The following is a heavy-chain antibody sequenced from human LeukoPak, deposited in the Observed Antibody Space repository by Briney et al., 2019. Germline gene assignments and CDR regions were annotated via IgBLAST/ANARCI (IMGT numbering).Heavy chain of an antibody. J-gene: IGHJ3*02. V-gene: IGHV1-46*01. CDR3: ARDTRTDNWGLGDDAFDI. D-gene: IGHD7-27*01. CDR1: GYTFTNYY. Sequence: ASVKVSCKASGYTFTNYYIHWVRQAPGQGLEWMGIINPSGGSTSYAQKFQGRVTMTRDMSTSTVYMELSSLRSEDTAVYYCARDTRTDNWGLGDDAFDIWGQGTMVTVSS. CDR2: INPSGGST.